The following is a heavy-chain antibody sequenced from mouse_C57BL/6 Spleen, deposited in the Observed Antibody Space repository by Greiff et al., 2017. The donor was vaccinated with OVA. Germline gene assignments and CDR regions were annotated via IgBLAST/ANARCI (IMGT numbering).Heavy chain of an antibody. CDR2: INPNNGGT. V-gene: IGHV1-26*01. J-gene: IGHJ3*01. Sequence: EVQLQQSGPELVKPGASVKISCKASGYTFTDYYMNWVKQSHGKSLEWIGDINPNNGGTSYNQKFKSKATLTVDKSSSTAYMELRSLTSEDSAVYYCARAYYSNYAFAYWGQGTLVTVSA. CDR1: GYTFTDYY. D-gene: IGHD2-5*01. CDR3: ARAYYSNYAFAY.